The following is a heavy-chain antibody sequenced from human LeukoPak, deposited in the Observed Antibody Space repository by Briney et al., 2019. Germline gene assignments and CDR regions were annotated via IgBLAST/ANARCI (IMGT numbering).Heavy chain of an antibody. CDR1: GFTFSSYG. Sequence: GGSLRLSCAASGFTFSSYGMHWVRQAPGKGLEWVAVISYDGSNKYYADSVKGRFTISRDNSKNTLYLQMNSLRAEDTAVYYCAKDSGSGELGDYWGQGTLVTVSS. CDR2: ISYDGSNK. J-gene: IGHJ4*02. V-gene: IGHV3-30*18. D-gene: IGHD1-7*01. CDR3: AKDSGSGELGDY.